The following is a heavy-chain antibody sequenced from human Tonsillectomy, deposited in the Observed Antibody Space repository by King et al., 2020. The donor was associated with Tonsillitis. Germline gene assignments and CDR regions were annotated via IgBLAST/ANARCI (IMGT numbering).Heavy chain of an antibody. CDR3: ARVAATYRSSSLVYYYNYMDV. CDR1: GFTVSSNY. D-gene: IGHD6-6*01. CDR2: IYSGGNT. J-gene: IGHJ6*03. V-gene: IGHV3-53*01. Sequence: VQLVESGGGFIQPGGSLRLSCAASGFTVSSNYMGWVRQAPGKGLEWVSLIYSGGNTYYADSVTGRFTISRDTSKNTRYLQMNSPRAEDTAVYYCARVAATYRSSSLVYYYNYMDVWGKGTTVTVSS.